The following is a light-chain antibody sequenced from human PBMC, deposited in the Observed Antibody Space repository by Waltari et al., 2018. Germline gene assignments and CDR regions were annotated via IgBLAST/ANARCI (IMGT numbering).Light chain of an antibody. CDR3: QHFNSYPFI. J-gene: IGKJ2*01. CDR2: MAS. V-gene: IGKV1-5*03. CDR1: QRIGNY. Sequence: DIQMTQSPSTLSASVGDRVTIPCRASQRIGNYLAWYQQKPGNAPKLLIFMASTLQREVPSRFSGSGSGTEFALTISGLQADDFATYFCQHFNSYPFIFGRGTKLEIK.